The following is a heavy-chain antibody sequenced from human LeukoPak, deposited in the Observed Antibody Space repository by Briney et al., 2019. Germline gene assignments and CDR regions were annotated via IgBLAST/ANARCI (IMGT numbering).Heavy chain of an antibody. CDR3: ARDQDHYFDY. V-gene: IGHV3-11*06. Sequence: PGGSLRLSCAASGFTFSDYYMSWIRQAPGRGLEWISYISSSTTYTNYADSVKGRFTISRDNAKNSLFLQMNSLRAEDTAVYYCARDQDHYFDYWGQGTLVTVSS. J-gene: IGHJ4*02. CDR2: ISSSTTYT. CDR1: GFTFSDYY.